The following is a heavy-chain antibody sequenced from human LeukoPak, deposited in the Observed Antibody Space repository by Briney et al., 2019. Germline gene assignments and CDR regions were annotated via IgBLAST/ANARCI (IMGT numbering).Heavy chain of an antibody. J-gene: IGHJ4*02. Sequence: GGSLRPSCAASGFTFSSYSMNWVRQAPGKGLEWVANIKQDGSEKYSVDSVKGRFTISRDNAKNSLYLQMNSLRAEDTAVYYCARGSGQWLDRWGQGTLVTVSS. CDR3: ARGSGQWLDR. CDR2: IKQDGSEK. D-gene: IGHD6-19*01. V-gene: IGHV3-7*01. CDR1: GFTFSSYS.